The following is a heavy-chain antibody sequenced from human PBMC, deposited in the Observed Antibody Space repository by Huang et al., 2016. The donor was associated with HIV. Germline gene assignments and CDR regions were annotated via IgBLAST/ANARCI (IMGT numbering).Heavy chain of an antibody. V-gene: IGHV3-7*01. J-gene: IGHJ5*02. CDR1: GFTFSNYW. CDR2: IKQDGSET. CDR3: ASQPGP. Sequence: EVQLVESGGGLVQPGGSLRLSCAAFGFTFSNYWMSWVRQAPGKGLEWGANIKQDGSETYYVDSVKGRFTISRDNAKNSLYLQMNSLRAEDTAVYYCASQPGPWGQGTLVTVSS.